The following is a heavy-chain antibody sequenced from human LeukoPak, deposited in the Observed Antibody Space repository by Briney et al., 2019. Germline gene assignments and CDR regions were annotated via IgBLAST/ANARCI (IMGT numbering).Heavy chain of an antibody. CDR1: GFPVSSNY. CDR2: FYSGGST. D-gene: IGHD5-12*01. Sequence: GGSLRLSCAASGFPVSSNYMNWVRQAPGKGLEWLSVFYSGGSTDYADSVKGRFTMSRDNSKNTLYLQMNSLRAEDTAVYYCARGRGYSGYDESYPFDYWGQGTLVTVSS. V-gene: IGHV3-66*01. J-gene: IGHJ4*02. CDR3: ARGRGYSGYDESYPFDY.